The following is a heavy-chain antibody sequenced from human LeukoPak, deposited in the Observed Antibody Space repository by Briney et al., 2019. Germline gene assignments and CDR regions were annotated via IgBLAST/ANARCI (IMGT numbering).Heavy chain of an antibody. J-gene: IGHJ6*02. CDR2: IYYSGST. D-gene: IGHD6-13*01. Sequence: SETLSLTCTVSGGSISSSSYYWGWIRQPPGKGLEWIGSIYYSGSTYYNPSLKSRVTISVDTSKNQFSLKLSSETAADTAVYYCARDEIAAAGTLWTYYYYGMDVWGQGTTVTVSS. CDR3: ARDEIAAAGTLWTYYYYGMDV. CDR1: GGSISSSSYY. V-gene: IGHV4-39*07.